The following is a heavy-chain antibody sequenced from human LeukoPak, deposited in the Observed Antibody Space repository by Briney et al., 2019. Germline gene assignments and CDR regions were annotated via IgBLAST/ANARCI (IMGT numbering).Heavy chain of an antibody. CDR3: ARTYGGNCDY. J-gene: IGHJ4*02. CDR2: TYFRSKWYN. V-gene: IGHV6-1*01. CDR1: EDSVSSNNAA. Sequence: SQTLSLTCAISEDSVSSNNAAWNWIRQSPSRGFEWLGRTYFRSKWYNDYAASVKSRITVNPDTSKNHFSLQLSSVTPEDTVVYYCARTYGGNCDYWSQGTLVTVSS. D-gene: IGHD4-23*01.